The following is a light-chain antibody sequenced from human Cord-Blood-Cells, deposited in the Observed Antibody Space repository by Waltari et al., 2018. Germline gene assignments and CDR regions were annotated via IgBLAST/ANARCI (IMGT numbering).Light chain of an antibody. CDR1: QSISSY. Sequence: DIQMTQSPSSLAASVGDRVTITCRASQSISSYLIWYQQKPGKAPKLLIYAASSLQSGVQSRFSGSGSGTDFTLTISSLQPEEFASYYCQQSYSTPYTFGQGTKLGIK. V-gene: IGKV1-39*01. CDR3: QQSYSTPYT. J-gene: IGKJ2*01. CDR2: AAS.